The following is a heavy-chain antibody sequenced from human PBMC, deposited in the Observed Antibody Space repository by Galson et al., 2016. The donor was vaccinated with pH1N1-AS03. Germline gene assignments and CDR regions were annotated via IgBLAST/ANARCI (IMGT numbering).Heavy chain of an antibody. CDR1: GGYFRSSNYY. CDR3: ARDQWIQRDFDS. D-gene: IGHD5-18*01. Sequence: SETLSLTCTVSGGYFRSSNYYWGWIRQAPGKGLEWIASIYHSGSTYHNPSLKSRVTIAVDTSKNQFSLKVSSVTAADTAVYYCARDQWIQRDFDSWGQGALVTVSS. J-gene: IGHJ4*02. CDR2: IYHSGST. V-gene: IGHV4-39*07.